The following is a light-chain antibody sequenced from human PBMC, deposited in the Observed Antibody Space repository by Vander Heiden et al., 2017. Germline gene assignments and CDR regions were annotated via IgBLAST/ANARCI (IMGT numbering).Light chain of an antibody. CDR1: QVISSY. CDR2: SAA. Sequence: DIQLTKAPSSLSTSVGDRVTITCRVSQVISSYLNWYRQKPGKVPKLLIYSAANLQSGVPSRLSGSGSGTDFTLTISRLQPEDVASFYGRRTNNAPFTFGPGTKVDIK. J-gene: IGKJ3*01. CDR3: RRTNNAPFT. V-gene: IGKV1-27*01.